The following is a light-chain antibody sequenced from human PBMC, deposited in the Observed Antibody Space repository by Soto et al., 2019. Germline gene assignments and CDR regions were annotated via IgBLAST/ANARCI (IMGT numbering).Light chain of an antibody. CDR1: QGINNF. CDR3: QKYDDAPLT. J-gene: IGKJ4*01. Sequence: DSQMTQSPSSLSASVGDRVTITCRASQGINNFLAWYQQKLGKVPKLLIYAASTLQSGVPSRFSGSGSGTDFSLTISRLQPEDVATYYCQKYDDAPLTFGGGTKVEIK. V-gene: IGKV1-27*01. CDR2: AAS.